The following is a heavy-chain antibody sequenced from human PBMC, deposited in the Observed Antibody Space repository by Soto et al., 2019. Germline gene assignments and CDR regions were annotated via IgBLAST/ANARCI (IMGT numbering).Heavy chain of an antibody. J-gene: IGHJ4*02. CDR1: GLSLRTSGVA. CDR3: AHSSRTSDSLWRTYRLGGFDY. V-gene: IGHV2-5*02. Sequence: QVTLWESGPTLVKPTQTVTVTCTFSGLSLRTSGVAVGWIRQPPGKALEWLALIYWDDDKRYSPSLKTRLTITKDTSRNRVVLTVTNMDPVDTATYFCAHSSRTSDSLWRTYRLGGFDYWGQGTLVTVSS. CDR2: IYWDDDK. D-gene: IGHD3-16*02.